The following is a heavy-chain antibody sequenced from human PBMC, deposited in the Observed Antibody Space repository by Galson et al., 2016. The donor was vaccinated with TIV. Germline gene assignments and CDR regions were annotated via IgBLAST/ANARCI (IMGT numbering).Heavy chain of an antibody. Sequence: SLRLSCASSGLSVSSNYMTWVRQAPGKGLEWVSLISDGGNTYYSDSVRGRFTISRDNSKNTLYLQMNSLRVEDTAVYYCARDRIVDATYYYYYYGMDVWGQGTAVTVSS. V-gene: IGHV3-66*02. J-gene: IGHJ6*02. CDR2: ISDGGNT. D-gene: IGHD1-26*01. CDR3: ARDRIVDATYYYYYYGMDV. CDR1: GLSVSSNY.